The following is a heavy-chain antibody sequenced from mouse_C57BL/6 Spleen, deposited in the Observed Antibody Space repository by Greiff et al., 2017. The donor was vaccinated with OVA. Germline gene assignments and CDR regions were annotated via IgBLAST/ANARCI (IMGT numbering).Heavy chain of an antibody. CDR1: GYTFTSYW. V-gene: IGHV1-61*01. Sequence: VQLQQPGAELVRPGSSVKLSCKASGYTFTSYWMDWVKQRPGQGLEWIGNIYPSDSETHYNQKFKDKATLTVDKSSSTAYMQLSSLTSEDSAVYYCARPHYYGSSYAYFDVWGTGTTVTVSS. D-gene: IGHD1-1*01. CDR3: ARPHYYGSSYAYFDV. CDR2: IYPSDSET. J-gene: IGHJ1*03.